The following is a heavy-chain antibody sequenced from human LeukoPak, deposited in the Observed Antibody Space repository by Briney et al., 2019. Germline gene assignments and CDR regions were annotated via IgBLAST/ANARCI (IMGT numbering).Heavy chain of an antibody. Sequence: SETLSLTCTVSGGSISSYYWSWIRQPPGKGLEWIGYIYYSGSTNYNPSLKSRVTISVDTSKNQFSLKLGSVTAADTAVYYCARDVGYYCSSTSCYSANWFDPWGQGTLVTVSS. CDR3: ARDVGYYCSSTSCYSANWFDP. CDR2: IYYSGST. D-gene: IGHD2-2*01. V-gene: IGHV4-59*01. CDR1: GGSISSYY. J-gene: IGHJ5*02.